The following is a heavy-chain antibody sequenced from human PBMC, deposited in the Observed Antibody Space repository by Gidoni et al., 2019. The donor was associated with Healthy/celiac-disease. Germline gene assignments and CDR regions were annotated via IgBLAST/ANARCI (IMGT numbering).Heavy chain of an antibody. CDR1: GGPFSSYD. V-gene: IGHV1-69*01. Sequence: QVQLVQSGAEVTKPGSSVKVSCKASGGPFSSYDIRLVRQAPGQGLEWMGGIIPIFGTANYAQKFQGSVTITADDSTSTAYMELSSLRSEDTAVYYCASAIRYCSGGSCYSRAFDIWGQGTMVTVSS. CDR3: ASAIRYCSGGSCYSRAFDI. D-gene: IGHD2-15*01. J-gene: IGHJ3*02. CDR2: IIPIFGTA.